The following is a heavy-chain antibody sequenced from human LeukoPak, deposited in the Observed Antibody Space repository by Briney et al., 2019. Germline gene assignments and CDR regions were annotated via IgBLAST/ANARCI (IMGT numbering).Heavy chain of an antibody. V-gene: IGHV3-48*03. J-gene: IGHJ4*02. CDR3: ARGLHSRLYDSSGYYPY. CDR1: GFTFSSYE. D-gene: IGHD3-22*01. CDR2: ISGSGSTI. Sequence: PGGSLRLSCAASGFTFSSYEMNWVRQAPGKGLEWVSYISGSGSTIYYADSVKGRFTVSRDNAKNSLYLQMKSLRAEDTAIYYCARGLHSRLYDSSGYYPYWGQGTLVTVSS.